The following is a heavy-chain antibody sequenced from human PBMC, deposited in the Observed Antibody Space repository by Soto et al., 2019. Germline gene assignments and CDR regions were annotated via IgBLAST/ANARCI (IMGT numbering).Heavy chain of an antibody. CDR2: IWYDGSNK. J-gene: IGHJ6*02. D-gene: IGHD4-17*01. Sequence: QVQLVESGGGVVQPGRSLRLSCAASGFTFSSYGMHWVRQAPGKGLEWVAVIWYDGSNKYYADSVKGRFTISRDNSKNPLYLQMNSLRAEDTAVYYCARTVDYGDYKAESYYGMDVWGQGTTVTVSS. V-gene: IGHV3-33*01. CDR3: ARTVDYGDYKAESYYGMDV. CDR1: GFTFSSYG.